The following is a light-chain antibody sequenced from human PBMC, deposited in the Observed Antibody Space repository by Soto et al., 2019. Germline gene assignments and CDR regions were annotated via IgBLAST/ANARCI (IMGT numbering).Light chain of an antibody. V-gene: IGKV1-5*03. Sequence: DIQMTQSPSTLSASVGDRVTITCRASQSISTWLAWYQQKPGKAPKLLIYKASTLESGVPSRFSGSGSETEFTLTINSLQPDDFATYYCQQYYSFRAFGQGTKVEFK. CDR2: KAS. J-gene: IGKJ1*01. CDR1: QSISTW. CDR3: QQYYSFRA.